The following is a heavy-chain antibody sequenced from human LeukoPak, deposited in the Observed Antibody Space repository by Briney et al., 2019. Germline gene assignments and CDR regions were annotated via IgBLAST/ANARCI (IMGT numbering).Heavy chain of an antibody. D-gene: IGHD1-26*01. CDR2: ISGSGDNT. J-gene: IGHJ4*02. Sequence: GGSLRLSCAASGFTFSSYAMSWVRQVPGKGLEWVSVISGSGDNTYYADSVKGRFTISRDNFKNTLYLQMNSLRAEDTALYFCAKKAQYNGNYPLDYWGQGTLVTVSS. CDR1: GFTFSSYA. V-gene: IGHV3-23*01. CDR3: AKKAQYNGNYPLDY.